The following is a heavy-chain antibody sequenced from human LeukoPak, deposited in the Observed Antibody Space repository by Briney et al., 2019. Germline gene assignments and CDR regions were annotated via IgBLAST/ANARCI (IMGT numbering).Heavy chain of an antibody. V-gene: IGHV4-59*01. D-gene: IGHD4-11*01. CDR2: VYYTGRT. Sequence: SETLSLTCTVSGGSISSYYWSWIRQPPGKGLEWIGYVYYTGRTNYNPSLKSRVTMSVDTSKNEFSLNLTSVTAADTAVYYCARDYSNYILDYWGQGALVTVSS. CDR1: GGSISSYY. CDR3: ARDYSNYILDY. J-gene: IGHJ4*02.